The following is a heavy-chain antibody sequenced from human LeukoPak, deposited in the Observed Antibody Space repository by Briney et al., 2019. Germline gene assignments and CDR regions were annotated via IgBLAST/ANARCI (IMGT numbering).Heavy chain of an antibody. Sequence: GGSLRLSCAASGFTFRSYTMNWVRQAPGKGLDWVSSISPSGSSTYNADSVRGRFTISRDNAKDAVYLQMNSLRGEDTAVYYCVRDFLGESGAGGCWGQGTLVTVSS. CDR1: GFTFRSYT. CDR3: VRDFLGESGAGGC. D-gene: IGHD3-10*01. CDR2: ISPSGSST. J-gene: IGHJ4*02. V-gene: IGHV3-21*01.